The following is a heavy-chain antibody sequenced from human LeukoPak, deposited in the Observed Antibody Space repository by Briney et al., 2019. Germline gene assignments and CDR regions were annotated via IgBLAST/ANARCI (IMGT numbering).Heavy chain of an antibody. Sequence: PSETLSLTCAVYGGSFSGYYWSWIRQPPGKGLEWIGEINHSGSTNYNPSLKSRVTISVDTSKNQFSLKLSSVTAADTAVYYCARGVVPRDYYYGMDVWGQGTTVTVSS. CDR2: INHSGST. J-gene: IGHJ6*02. CDR1: GGSFSGYY. CDR3: ARGVVPRDYYYGMDV. D-gene: IGHD2-15*01. V-gene: IGHV4-34*01.